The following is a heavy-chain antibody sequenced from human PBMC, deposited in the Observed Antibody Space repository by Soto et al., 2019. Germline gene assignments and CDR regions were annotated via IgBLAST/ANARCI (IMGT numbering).Heavy chain of an antibody. V-gene: IGHV3-33*01. Sequence: VQSVESGGGVVQPGTSLRLSCAVSGFTFSNHGMHWVRQAPGKGLEWVAFISYDGRNKDYVDSLKGRFTISRDNFKDTLFLQMNTLRADDTAVYYCARDRGWSRSHYFDSWGQGTLVTVSS. CDR1: GFTFSNHG. D-gene: IGHD2-15*01. J-gene: IGHJ4*02. CDR3: ARDRGWSRSHYFDS. CDR2: ISYDGRNK.